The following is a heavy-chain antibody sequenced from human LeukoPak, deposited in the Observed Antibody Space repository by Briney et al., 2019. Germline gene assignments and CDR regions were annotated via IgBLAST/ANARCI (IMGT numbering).Heavy chain of an antibody. D-gene: IGHD6-13*01. CDR3: ARGTAAAPDY. CDR1: GGTFSSYA. CDR2: IIPIFGTA. Sequence: ASVKVSCKASGGTFSSYAISWVRQAPGRGLEWMGGIIPIFGTANYAQKFQGRVTITADESTSTAYMELSSLRSEDTAVYYCARGTAAAPDYWGQGTLVTVSS. V-gene: IGHV1-69*13. J-gene: IGHJ4*02.